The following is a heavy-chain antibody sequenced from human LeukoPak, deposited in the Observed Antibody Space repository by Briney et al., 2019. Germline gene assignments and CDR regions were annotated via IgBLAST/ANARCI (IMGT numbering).Heavy chain of an antibody. J-gene: IGHJ4*02. D-gene: IGHD1-14*01. CDR1: GFTFSRSA. CDR3: ARDLSHGTATARGPQY. Sequence: PGGSLRLSCAASGFTFSRSAMHWVRQAPGEGLEWVALFSYDGSNKFYSDSVRGRFIISRDNSKNTMFLEMNNLRTDDTAVYYCARDLSHGTATARGPQYWGQGTLVIVSS. CDR2: FSYDGSNK. V-gene: IGHV3-30-3*01.